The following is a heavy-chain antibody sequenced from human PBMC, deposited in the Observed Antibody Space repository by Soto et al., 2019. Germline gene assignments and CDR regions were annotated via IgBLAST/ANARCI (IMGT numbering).Heavy chain of an antibody. J-gene: IGHJ6*02. V-gene: IGHV1-18*01. CDR1: GYTFHNFG. CDR3: ASLPKSGNHTPFSYGMDA. CDR2: ISTYNDNT. Sequence: QVQLEQSGVEVKKPGASVKVTCKASGYTFHNFGISWVRQAPGQGLEWMGWISTYNDNTDYSQKFQGRVTMATDFCTTTASMELRRLSPDDTAVSYCASLPKSGNHTPFSYGMDAWGQGTPVTVSS. D-gene: IGHD1-1*01.